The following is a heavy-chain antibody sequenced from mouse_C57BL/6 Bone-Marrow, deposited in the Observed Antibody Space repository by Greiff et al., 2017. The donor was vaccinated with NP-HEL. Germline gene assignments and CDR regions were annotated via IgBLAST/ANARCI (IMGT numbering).Heavy chain of an antibody. J-gene: IGHJ4*01. CDR1: GFSFNTYA. D-gene: IGHD2-3*01. CDR2: IRSKSNNYAT. V-gene: IGHV10-1*01. CDR3: VSIYDYYAMDY. Sequence: EVKLVESGGGLVQPKGSLKLSCAASGFSFNTYAMNWVRQAPGKGLEWVARIRSKSNNYATYYADSVKDRFTISRDDSESMLYLQMNNLKTEDTAMYYCVSIYDYYAMDYWGQGTSVTVSS.